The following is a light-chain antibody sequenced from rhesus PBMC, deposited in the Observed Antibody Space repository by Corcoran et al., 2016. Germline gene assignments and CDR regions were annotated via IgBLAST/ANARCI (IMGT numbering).Light chain of an antibody. CDR3: CSYRSGNTYI. CDR1: SNDVGNSDD. V-gene: IGLV2S9*01. CDR2: DVN. J-gene: IGLJ1*01. Sequence: QSALTQPRSVSTSLGQSVTISCTGTSNDVGNSDDISWYQQHSGPAPRLLIYDVNKRPAGVSARFSGSKSANTASLPISGLQAEDDADYYCCSYRSGNTYIFGSGTRLAVL.